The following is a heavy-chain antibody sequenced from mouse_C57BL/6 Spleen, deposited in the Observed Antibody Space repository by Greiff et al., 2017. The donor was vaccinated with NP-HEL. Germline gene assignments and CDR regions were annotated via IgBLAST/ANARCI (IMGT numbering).Heavy chain of an antibody. CDR1: GFTFSSYA. Sequence: VQLKQSGGGLVKPGGSLKLSCAASGFTFSSYAMSWVRQTPEKRLEWVATISDGGSYTSYPDNVKGRFTISRDNAKNNLYLQMSHLKSEDTAMYYCARVGTTVVNAMDYWGQGTSVTVSS. D-gene: IGHD1-1*01. V-gene: IGHV5-4*01. CDR2: ISDGGSYT. J-gene: IGHJ4*01. CDR3: ARVGTTVVNAMDY.